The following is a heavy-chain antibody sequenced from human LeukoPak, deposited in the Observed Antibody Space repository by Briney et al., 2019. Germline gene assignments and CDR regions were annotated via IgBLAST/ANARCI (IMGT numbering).Heavy chain of an antibody. J-gene: IGHJ4*02. D-gene: IGHD5-24*01. V-gene: IGHV1-69*13. CDR1: GGTFSSYA. CDR3: ARSGEMATWSFDY. CDR2: IIPIFGTA. Sequence: ASVKVSCKASGGTFSSYAISWVRQAPGQGLEWMGGIIPIFGTANYAQKFQGRVTITADESTSTAYMELSSLRSEDTAVYYCARSGEMATWSFDYWGQGTLVTVSS.